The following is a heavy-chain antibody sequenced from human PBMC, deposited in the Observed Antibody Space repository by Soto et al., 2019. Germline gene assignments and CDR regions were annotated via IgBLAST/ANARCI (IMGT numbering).Heavy chain of an antibody. CDR2: ISGSGGST. D-gene: IGHD3-3*01. CDR3: AKDDSWSGYVDR. CDR1: GFTFSSYS. J-gene: IGHJ4*02. V-gene: IGHV3-23*01. Sequence: GGSVRLSCVAPGFTFSSYSMSWVRQAPGKGLEWVSAISGSGGSTYYADSVRGRFTISRDNSKNTLYLQMNSLRAEDTAVYYCAKDDSWSGYVDRWGQGTLVTVSS.